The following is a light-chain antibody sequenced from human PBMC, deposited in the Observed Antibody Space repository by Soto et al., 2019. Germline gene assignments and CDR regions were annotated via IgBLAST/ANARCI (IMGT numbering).Light chain of an antibody. CDR2: EVS. Sequence: QSVLTQPASVSVSPGQSVTISCTGTSSDVGGYKYVSWYQHHPGKAPKLIIYEVSNRPSGVSNRFSGSKSGNTASLTISGLQAEDEADYYCSSYTSTITPDIFGTGTKVTVL. CDR1: SSDVGGYKY. CDR3: SSYTSTITPDI. J-gene: IGLJ1*01. V-gene: IGLV2-14*01.